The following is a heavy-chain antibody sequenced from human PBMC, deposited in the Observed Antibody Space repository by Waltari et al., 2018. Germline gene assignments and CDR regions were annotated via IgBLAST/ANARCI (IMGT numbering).Heavy chain of an antibody. CDR1: GGSISSGSYY. V-gene: IGHV4-61*09. CDR3: ARRNSYGLHYWYFDL. Sequence: QVQLQESGPGLVKPSQTLSLTCTVSGGSISSGSYYWSWIRQPAGKGLEWIGYIYTSGSTNYNPSLKSRVTISVDTSKNQFSLKLSSVTAADTAVYYCARRNSYGLHYWYFDLWGRGTLVTVSS. J-gene: IGHJ2*01. CDR2: IYTSGST. D-gene: IGHD5-18*01.